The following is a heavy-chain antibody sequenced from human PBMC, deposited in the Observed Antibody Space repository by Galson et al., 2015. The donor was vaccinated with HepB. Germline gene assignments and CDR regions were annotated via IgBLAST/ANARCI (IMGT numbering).Heavy chain of an antibody. Sequence: SLRLSCAASGFTFSNYWMSWVRQAPGKGLEWVANIKQDGSEKYYVGSVKGRFTISRDNAKNSLYLQVNSLKTEDTAVYYCTTDRWFGELFTGYWGQGTLVTVSS. CDR2: IKQDGSEK. V-gene: IGHV3-7*03. CDR1: GFTFSNYW. D-gene: IGHD3-10*01. CDR3: TTDRWFGELFTGY. J-gene: IGHJ4*02.